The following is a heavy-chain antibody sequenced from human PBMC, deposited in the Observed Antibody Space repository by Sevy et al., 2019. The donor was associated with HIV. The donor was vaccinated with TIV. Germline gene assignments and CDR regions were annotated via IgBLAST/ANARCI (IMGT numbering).Heavy chain of an antibody. CDR2: ISSQGSTI. D-gene: IGHD3-3*01. Sequence: GGSLRLSCAASGFTFSNFVMNWVRQAPGKGLEWVLYISSQGSTIYYADSVKGRFTISRDNAKNSLFLQMNSLRDEDTAVYYCAILTIFGVVTDFDYWGQGTLVTVSS. V-gene: IGHV3-48*02. CDR3: AILTIFGVVTDFDY. CDR1: GFTFSNFV. J-gene: IGHJ4*02.